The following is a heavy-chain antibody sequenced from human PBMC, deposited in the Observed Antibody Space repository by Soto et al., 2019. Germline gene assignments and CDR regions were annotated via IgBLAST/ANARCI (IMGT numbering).Heavy chain of an antibody. Sequence: PSETLSLTCAVYGGSFSGYYWSWIRQPPGKGLEWIGEINHSGSTNYNPSLKSRVTISVDTSKNQFSLKLSSVTAADTAVYYCARLEDSYALWGQGTLVTVSS. CDR2: INHSGST. CDR1: GGSFSGYY. CDR3: ARLEDSYAL. V-gene: IGHV4-34*01. J-gene: IGHJ4*02. D-gene: IGHD5-18*01.